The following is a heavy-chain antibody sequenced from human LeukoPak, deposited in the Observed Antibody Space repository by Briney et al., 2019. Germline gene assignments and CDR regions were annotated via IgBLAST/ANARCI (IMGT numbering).Heavy chain of an antibody. CDR1: GGSISSGSYY. Sequence: SETLSLTCTVSGGSISSGSYYWDWIRQPPGKGLEWIGDIYSSGKTNYNPSLRSRVTMSIDPSKNQFSLKLSSVTAADTAVYYCARGRYSGSYYFPLFTDYWGQGTLVTVSS. D-gene: IGHD1-26*01. V-gene: IGHV4-39*01. CDR3: ARGRYSGSYYFPLFTDY. CDR2: IYSSGKT. J-gene: IGHJ4*02.